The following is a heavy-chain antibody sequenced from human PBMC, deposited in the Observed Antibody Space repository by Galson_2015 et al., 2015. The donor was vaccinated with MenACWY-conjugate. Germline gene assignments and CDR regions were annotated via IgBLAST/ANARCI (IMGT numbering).Heavy chain of an antibody. J-gene: IGHJ4*02. Sequence: SLRLSCAASGFTFSNYVMNWVRQAPEKGLEWVSTITGSGGSTYYADSLKGRFTISRDNSKNTLYLQMNSLRAEDTAVHYCAKAAYTSSWYQDAFDYWGQGGLVTVSS. D-gene: IGHD6-13*01. CDR1: GFTFSNYV. CDR2: ITGSGGST. CDR3: AKAAYTSSWYQDAFDY. V-gene: IGHV3-23*01.